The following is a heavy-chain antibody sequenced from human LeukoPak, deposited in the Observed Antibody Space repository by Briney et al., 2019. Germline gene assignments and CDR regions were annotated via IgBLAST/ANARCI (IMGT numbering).Heavy chain of an antibody. V-gene: IGHV3-64D*09. CDR3: VNWRRSPSPIYGMDV. D-gene: IGHD6-13*01. Sequence: GGSLRLSCSASGFAFSSYAMHWVRQAPGKGLEYVSVISSNGGSTYYADSVKGRFTISRDNSKNTLYLQMSSLRAEDTAVYYCVNWRRSPSPIYGMDVWGQGTTVTVSS. CDR1: GFAFSSYA. J-gene: IGHJ6*02. CDR2: ISSNGGST.